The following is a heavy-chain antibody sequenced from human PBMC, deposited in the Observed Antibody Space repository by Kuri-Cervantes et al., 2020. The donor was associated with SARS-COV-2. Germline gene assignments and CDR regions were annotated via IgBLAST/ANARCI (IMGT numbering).Heavy chain of an antibody. CDR3: ARAGIYYYYYMDV. Sequence: SCTVSGGSISSGSYYWSWIRQPAGKGLEWIGRIYTSGSTNYNPSLKSRVTISVDTSKNQFSLKLSSVTAADTAVYYCARAGIYYYYYMDVWGKGTTVTVSS. D-gene: IGHD3-10*01. CDR2: IYTSGST. CDR1: GGSISSGSYY. J-gene: IGHJ6*03. V-gene: IGHV4-61*02.